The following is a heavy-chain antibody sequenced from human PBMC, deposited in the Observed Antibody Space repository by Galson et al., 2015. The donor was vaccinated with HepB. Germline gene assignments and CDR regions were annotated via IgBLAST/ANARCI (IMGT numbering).Heavy chain of an antibody. Sequence: QSGAEVKKPGESLKISCKGFGYSFTSYGISWVRQAPGQGLEWMGWISAYNGNTNYAQKLQGRVTMTTDTSTSTAYMELRSLRSDDTAVYYCARDRLFGVAIPYYYYYGMDVWGQGTTVTVSS. V-gene: IGHV1-18*04. D-gene: IGHD3-3*01. J-gene: IGHJ6*02. CDR2: ISAYNGNT. CDR3: ARDRLFGVAIPYYYYYGMDV. CDR1: GYSFTSYG.